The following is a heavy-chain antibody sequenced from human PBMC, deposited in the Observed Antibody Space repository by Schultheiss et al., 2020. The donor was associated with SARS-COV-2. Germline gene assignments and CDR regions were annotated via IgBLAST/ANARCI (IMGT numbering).Heavy chain of an antibody. CDR3: ARDLSEYYDFWSGYPYYYYMDV. CDR1: GGSISSYY. Sequence: SETLSLTCTVSGGSISSYYWSWIRQPAGKGLEWIGRIYTSGSTNYNPSLKSRVTMSVDTSKNQFSLKLSSVTAADTAVYYCARDLSEYYDFWSGYPYYYYMDVWGKGTTVTVSS. CDR2: IYTSGST. J-gene: IGHJ6*03. V-gene: IGHV4-4*07. D-gene: IGHD3-3*01.